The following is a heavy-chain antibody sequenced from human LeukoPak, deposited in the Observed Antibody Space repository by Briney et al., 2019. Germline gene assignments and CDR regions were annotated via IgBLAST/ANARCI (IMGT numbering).Heavy chain of an antibody. CDR3: ARDSGTTGEVKFDP. V-gene: IGHV4-4*07. J-gene: IGHJ5*02. CDR2: IYGSGST. Sequence: PSETLSLTCTVSGGSIRSYWSWIRQPAGKGLEWIGRIYGSGSTDYNPSLKSRVTMSIDTSKNQFSLNLISVTAADTAVYYCARDSGTTGEVKFDPWGQGTLVTVSS. CDR1: GGSIRSY. D-gene: IGHD3-10*01.